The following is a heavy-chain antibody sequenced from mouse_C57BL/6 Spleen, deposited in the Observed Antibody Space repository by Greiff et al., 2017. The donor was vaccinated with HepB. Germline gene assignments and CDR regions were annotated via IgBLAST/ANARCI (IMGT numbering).Heavy chain of an antibody. J-gene: IGHJ1*03. Sequence: VQLQQSGPELVKPGASVKISCKASGYAFSSYWMNWVKQRPGQGLEWIGRIYPGDGDTNYNGKFKGKATLTADKSSSTAYMQLSSLTSADSAVYFCARGRYDGYFWYFDVWGTGTTVTVSS. CDR1: GYAFSSYW. D-gene: IGHD2-3*01. V-gene: IGHV1-82*01. CDR2: IYPGDGDT. CDR3: ARGRYDGYFWYFDV.